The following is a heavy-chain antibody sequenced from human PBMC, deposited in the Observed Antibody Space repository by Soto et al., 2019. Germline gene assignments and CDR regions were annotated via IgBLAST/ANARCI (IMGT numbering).Heavy chain of an antibody. Sequence: PSETLSLTCTVSGGSISSGDYYWSWIRQPPGKGLEWIGYIYYSGSTYYNPSLKSRVTISVDTSKNQFSLKLSSVTAADTAVYYCARGLIGVRRDWFDPRGQGTLVTVSS. CDR1: GGSISSGDYY. V-gene: IGHV4-30-4*01. CDR2: IYYSGST. D-gene: IGHD3-9*01. CDR3: ARGLIGVRRDWFDP. J-gene: IGHJ5*02.